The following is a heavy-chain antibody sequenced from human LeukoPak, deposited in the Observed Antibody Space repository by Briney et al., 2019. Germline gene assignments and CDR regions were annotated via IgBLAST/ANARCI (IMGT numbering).Heavy chain of an antibody. J-gene: IGHJ4*02. D-gene: IGHD3-10*01. Sequence: PGGSLRLSCAASGFTLSSNYMSWVRQAPGKGLEGVAVISYDGSNKYYVDSVKGRFTISRDDSKNTLYLQMNSLRVEDTAVYYCAKEWDYYYGSGSYYPDYWGQGTLVTVSS. V-gene: IGHV3-30*18. CDR2: ISYDGSNK. CDR3: AKEWDYYYGSGSYYPDY. CDR1: GFTLSSNY.